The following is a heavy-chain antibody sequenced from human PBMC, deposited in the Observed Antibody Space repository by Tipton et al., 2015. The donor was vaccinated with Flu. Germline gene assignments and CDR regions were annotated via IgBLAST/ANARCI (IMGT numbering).Heavy chain of an antibody. Sequence: LRLSCSVSCDSMGSRYYWGRIRLAPGKVLGWIGTIYRSGSTYYNPSLKSRLTISVDTSQNQFSLRLSSVTAADPAVYYCARRDYSNYVSVLKTWLDPWGQATLVTVSS. D-gene: IGHD4-11*01. CDR3: ARRDYSNYVSVLKTWLDP. J-gene: IGHJ5*02. CDR1: CDSMGSRYY. CDR2: IYRSGST. V-gene: IGHV4-38-2*01.